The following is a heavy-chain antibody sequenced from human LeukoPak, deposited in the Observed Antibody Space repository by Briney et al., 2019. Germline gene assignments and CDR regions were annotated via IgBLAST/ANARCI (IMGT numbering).Heavy chain of an antibody. V-gene: IGHV1-2*02. CDR3: ARDLPYQLLPYSWFDP. CDR1: GYTFTVSY. CDR2: INPNSGGT. D-gene: IGHD2-2*01. J-gene: IGHJ5*02. Sequence: GASMKVSSKASGYTFTVSYTRWVRHAPGQGLGWMGWINPNSGGTNYAQKFQGRVTMTRDTSISTAYMELSRLRSDDTAVYYCARDLPYQLLPYSWFDPGGQGTLVSVSS.